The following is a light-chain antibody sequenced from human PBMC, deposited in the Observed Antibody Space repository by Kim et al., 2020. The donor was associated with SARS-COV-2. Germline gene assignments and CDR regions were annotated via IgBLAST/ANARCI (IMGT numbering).Light chain of an antibody. CDR2: EVR. V-gene: IGLV2-23*02. CDR3: CSHAGSTSFDV. CDR1: SMEVGSYNL. J-gene: IGLJ1*01. Sequence: SVTNHSSGTSMEVGSYNLVSWYQQHPKNAPRLMIYEVRNRPSGVSNRFSGSKSGNTASLTISGLQAEDEADYYCCSHAGSTSFDVFGTGTKVTVL.